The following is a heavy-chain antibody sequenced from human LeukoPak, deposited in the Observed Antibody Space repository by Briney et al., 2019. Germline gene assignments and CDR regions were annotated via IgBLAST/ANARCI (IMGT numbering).Heavy chain of an antibody. Sequence: SETLSLSCTVSGGSINRDYWSWIRQPPGKGLEWIGYIYYIGCTNYNPSLKSRITISVDTSKSHFSLKLSSVTAADTAVYYCARVVGATGSSDYWGQGTLVTVSS. V-gene: IGHV4-59*01. CDR3: ARVVGATGSSDY. D-gene: IGHD1-26*01. CDR2: IYYIGCT. CDR1: GGSINRDY. J-gene: IGHJ4*02.